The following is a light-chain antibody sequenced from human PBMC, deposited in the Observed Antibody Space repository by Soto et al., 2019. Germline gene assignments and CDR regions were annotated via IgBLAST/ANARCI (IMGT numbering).Light chain of an antibody. CDR3: QQRASWPLT. CDR2: RAS. J-gene: IGKJ4*01. V-gene: IGKV3-11*01. Sequence: IVLTQSPATLSLSPGERATLSCWASQSLGTSLAWYQHRPGQAPRLLLYRASNRAAGIPARFSGSGYGTGFTLTISSLEPEDFGSYYCQQRASWPLTFGGGTKVEI. CDR1: QSLGTS.